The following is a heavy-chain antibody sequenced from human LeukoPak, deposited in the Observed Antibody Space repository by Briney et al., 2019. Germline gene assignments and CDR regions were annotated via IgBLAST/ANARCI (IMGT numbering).Heavy chain of an antibody. V-gene: IGHV3-48*03. CDR1: GFTFSSYE. J-gene: IGHJ4*02. Sequence: GGSLRLSCAASGFTFSSYEMNWVRQAPGKGLEWVSYISSSGSTIYYADSVKARFTISRDNAKNSLYLQMNSLRAEDTAVYYCARDGGDYFDYWGQGTLVTVSS. CDR3: ARDGGDYFDY. CDR2: ISSSGSTI. D-gene: IGHD2-21*01.